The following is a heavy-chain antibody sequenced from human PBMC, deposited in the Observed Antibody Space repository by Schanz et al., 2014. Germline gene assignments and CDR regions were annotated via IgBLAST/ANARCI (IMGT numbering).Heavy chain of an antibody. V-gene: IGHV3-48*01. J-gene: IGHJ1*01. Sequence: VQLVESGGGLVQPGGSLRLSCAASGFTFSTYAMSWVRQAPGKGLEWVSYIATSSSTRHYADSVKGRVTISRDNAKNSVSLQMRRLRVEDTAVYYCASGVHVSSLQKGLQFWGRGTLVIVSS. CDR3: ASGVHVSSLQKGLQF. CDR2: IATSSSTR. D-gene: IGHD3-10*01. CDR1: GFTFSTYA.